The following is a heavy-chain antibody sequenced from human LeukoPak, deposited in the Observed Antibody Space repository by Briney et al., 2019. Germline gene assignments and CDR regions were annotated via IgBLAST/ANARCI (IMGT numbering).Heavy chain of an antibody. CDR2: INHSGST. J-gene: IGHJ2*01. V-gene: IGHV4-34*01. CDR3: ARVKQQLVDWYFDL. D-gene: IGHD6-13*01. CDR1: GGSFSGYY. Sequence: SETLSLTCAVYGGSFSGYYWSWIRQPPGKGLEWIGEINHSGSTNYNPSLKSRVTISVDTSKNQSSLKLSSVTAADTAVYYCARVKQQLVDWYFDLWGRGTLVTVSS.